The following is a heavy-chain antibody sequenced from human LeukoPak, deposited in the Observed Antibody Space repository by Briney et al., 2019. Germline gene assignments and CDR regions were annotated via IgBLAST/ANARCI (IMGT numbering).Heavy chain of an antibody. CDR2: VSPYNGNT. D-gene: IGHD3-10*01. CDR3: ARTYYYGSGSYYNWFDP. CDR1: GGSFSNYA. J-gene: IGHJ5*02. V-gene: IGHV1-18*01. Sequence: ASVKVSCKASGGSFSNYAHSWVRQAPGQGLEWMGWVSPYNGNTNYAQKLQGRVTMTTDTSTSTAYMELRSLRSDDTAVYYCARTYYYGSGSYYNWFDPWGQGTLVTVSS.